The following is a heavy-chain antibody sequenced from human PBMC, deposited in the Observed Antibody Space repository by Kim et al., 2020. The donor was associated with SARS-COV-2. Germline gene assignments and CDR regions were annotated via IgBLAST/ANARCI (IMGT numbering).Heavy chain of an antibody. CDR1: GGSFSGYF. D-gene: IGHD3-10*01. Sequence: SETLSLTCTLHGGSFSGYFWDWIRQSPGKGLEWIGEINHSGRTDYNPALKPRVTISTDTSKNQLSLRLASVTAADTGVYYCARGLRETVWVGELLYFHSNVLDVWGQGTTVTVSS. CDR2: INHSGRT. V-gene: IGHV4-34*01. CDR3: ARGLRETVWVGELLYFHSNVLDV. J-gene: IGHJ6*02.